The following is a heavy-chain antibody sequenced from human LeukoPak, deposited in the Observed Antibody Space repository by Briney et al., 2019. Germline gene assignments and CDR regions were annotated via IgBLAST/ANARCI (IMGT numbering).Heavy chain of an antibody. Sequence: ASVKVSCKASGYTVNSYDINWVRQATGQGLEWMGWMNPNSGNTGYAQKFQGRVTMTRNTSISTAYMELSSLRSEDTAVYYCARGLPWLRFLYYYYGMDVWGQGTTVTVSS. V-gene: IGHV1-8*01. CDR3: ARGLPWLRFLYYYYGMDV. D-gene: IGHD5-12*01. CDR1: GYTVNSYD. J-gene: IGHJ6*02. CDR2: MNPNSGNT.